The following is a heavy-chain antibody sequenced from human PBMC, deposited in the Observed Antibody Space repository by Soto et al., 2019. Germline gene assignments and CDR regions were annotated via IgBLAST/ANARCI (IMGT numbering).Heavy chain of an antibody. D-gene: IGHD6-13*01. CDR3: ARLSYSSRWSLYYGMDD. CDR1: GGSISSSSYY. V-gene: IGHV4-39*01. J-gene: IGHJ6*02. CDR2: IYYSGST. Sequence: QLQLQESGPGLVKPSETLFLTCTVSGGSISSSSYYWGWIRQPPGKGLEWIGRIYYSGSTYYNPSLNRRVTISVETSKTQFSLQLSSVTAADTAVYYCARLSYSSRWSLYYGMDDWGQGTTVTVSS.